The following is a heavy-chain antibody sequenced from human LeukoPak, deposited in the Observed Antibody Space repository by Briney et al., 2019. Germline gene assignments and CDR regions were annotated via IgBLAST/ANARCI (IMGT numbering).Heavy chain of an antibody. V-gene: IGHV1-18*01. CDR2: ISAYNGNT. CDR1: GYTFTSYG. CDR3: AGEGGVNYYGSGSYYQAKGYYYYGMDV. D-gene: IGHD3-10*01. J-gene: IGHJ6*02. Sequence: ASVKVSCKASGYTFTSYGISWVRQAPGQGLEWMGWISAYNGNTNYAQKLQGRVTMTTDTSTSTAYIELRSLRSDDTAVYYCAGEGGVNYYGSGSYYQAKGYYYYGMDVWGQGTTVTVSS.